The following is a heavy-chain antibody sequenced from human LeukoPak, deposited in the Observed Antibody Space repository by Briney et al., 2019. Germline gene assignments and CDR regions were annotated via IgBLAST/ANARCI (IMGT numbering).Heavy chain of an antibody. J-gene: IGHJ4*02. CDR2: IKQDGREK. D-gene: IGHD3-10*01. CDR3: AGTPLWFGELLLDY. CDR1: GFTLSSYW. Sequence: GGSLRLSCAASGFTLSSYWTSWVRHAPGEGLEWVANIKQDGREKNYVDSVKGRFTISRDNAKNSLYLQRNSLRAEDTAVYYCAGTPLWFGELLLDYWGQGTLVTVSS. V-gene: IGHV3-7*03.